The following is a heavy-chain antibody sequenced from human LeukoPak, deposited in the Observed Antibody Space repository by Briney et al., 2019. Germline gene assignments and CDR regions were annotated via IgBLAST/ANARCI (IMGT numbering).Heavy chain of an antibody. CDR3: AKGRTPDY. Sequence: GGSLRLSCVASGVSFSTYVMTWVRQAPGKGLEWVSALSGSGGSTFYADSVKGRFTISRDNSNNTLYLQMNSLRAEDTAVYYCAKGRTPDYWGQGTLVTVSS. J-gene: IGHJ4*02. V-gene: IGHV3-23*01. CDR2: LSGSGGST. D-gene: IGHD2-15*01. CDR1: GVSFSTYV.